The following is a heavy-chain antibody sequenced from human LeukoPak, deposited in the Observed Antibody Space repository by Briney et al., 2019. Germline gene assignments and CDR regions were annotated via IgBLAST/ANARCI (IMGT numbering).Heavy chain of an antibody. J-gene: IGHJ4*02. CDR1: GGSFSGYY. CDR2: IKYSGST. CDR3: ARHLKDLTGHEY. Sequence: SETLSLTCAVYGGSFSGYYWSWIRQTPGKGLEWIGEIKYSGSTKYNPSLKSRVTISVDTSKNQFSLKLRSVTAADTAVYYCARHLKDLTGHEYWGQGTLVIVSS. D-gene: IGHD3-9*01. V-gene: IGHV4-34*01.